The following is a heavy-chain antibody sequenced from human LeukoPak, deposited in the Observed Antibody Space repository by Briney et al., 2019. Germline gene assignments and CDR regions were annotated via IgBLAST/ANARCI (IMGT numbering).Heavy chain of an antibody. J-gene: IGHJ6*03. V-gene: IGHV3-11*01. CDR3: AGVSTYQYYYYMDV. Sequence: GGSLRLSCTASGFTFSDYYMSWIRQAPGKGLEWVSYISTSGKTIYYADSVKGRFTISRDNAKNSLYLQINSLRAEDTAVYYCAGVSTYQYYYYMDVWGKGTTVTVSS. D-gene: IGHD2-2*01. CDR2: ISTSGKTI. CDR1: GFTFSDYY.